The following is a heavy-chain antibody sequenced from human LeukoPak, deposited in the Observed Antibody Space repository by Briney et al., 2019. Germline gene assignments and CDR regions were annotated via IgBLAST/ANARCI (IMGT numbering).Heavy chain of an antibody. J-gene: IGHJ4*02. V-gene: IGHV1-69*01. CDR2: IIPVFGTA. CDR1: GGTFSSYA. Sequence: SVKVSCKASGGTFSSYAISWVRQAPGQGLEWMGGIIPVFGTANYAQKFQGRVTITADESTSTAYMELSSLRSEDTAVYYCARDLLSWGIAARPGYWGQGTLVTVSS. CDR3: ARDLLSWGIAARPGY. D-gene: IGHD6-6*01.